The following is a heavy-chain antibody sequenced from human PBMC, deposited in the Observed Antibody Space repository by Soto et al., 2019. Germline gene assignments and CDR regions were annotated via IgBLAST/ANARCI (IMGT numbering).Heavy chain of an antibody. CDR2: INESGST. D-gene: IGHD1-1*01. Sequence: QLQLQQWGAGLVKPSETLSLSCAVYGQSFSGHSWAWIRQPPGKGLEWIGEINESGSTYYNPSLKSRVTISTDTSKNQFSLKLSSVSAADTAAYFCARGSGIVALPGELEDVNYDYWGQGTLVNVSS. CDR3: ARGSGIVALPGELEDVNYDY. J-gene: IGHJ4*02. V-gene: IGHV4-34*01. CDR1: GQSFSGHS.